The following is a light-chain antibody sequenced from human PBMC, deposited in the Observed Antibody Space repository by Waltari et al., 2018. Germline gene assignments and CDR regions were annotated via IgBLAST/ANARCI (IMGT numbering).Light chain of an antibody. J-gene: IGKJ4*01. V-gene: IGKV1-5*03. CDR2: KAS. CDR3: QEYDSLPVT. Sequence: DIQMTQSPSTLSASVGDRTTITCRTSQSVKNNLAWYQQKPGKAPKVLIHKASRLEGGVPSRFSGSGYGTEFTLTISSLQPDDFATYYCQEYDSLPVTFGGGTRVEIK. CDR1: QSVKNN.